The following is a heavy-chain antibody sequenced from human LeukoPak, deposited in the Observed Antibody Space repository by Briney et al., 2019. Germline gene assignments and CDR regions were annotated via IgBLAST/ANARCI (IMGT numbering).Heavy chain of an antibody. CDR2: IRYDGSNK. D-gene: IGHD3-9*01. CDR1: GFTFSSYG. Sequence: GGSLRLSCAASGFTFSSYGMHWVRQAPGKGLERVAFIRYDGSNKYYADSVKGRFTISRDNSKNTLYLQMNSLRAEDTAVYYCAKEGYYDILTGYYDPYYFDYWGQGTLVTVSS. J-gene: IGHJ4*02. V-gene: IGHV3-30*02. CDR3: AKEGYYDILTGYYDPYYFDY.